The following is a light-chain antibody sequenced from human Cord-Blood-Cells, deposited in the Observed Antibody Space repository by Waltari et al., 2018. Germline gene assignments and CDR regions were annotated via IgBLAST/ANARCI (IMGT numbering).Light chain of an antibody. J-gene: IGKJ2*01. Sequence: DIQMTQSPSSLSASVGDRVTITCRAKQSISSYLNWYQQKPGKAPKLLIYAASSLKSGGPSRFSGSRSGTDFTLTSSSLQPEDFATYYCQQSDSTPYTFGQGTKLEIK. CDR2: AAS. CDR1: QSISSY. V-gene: IGKV1-39*01. CDR3: QQSDSTPYT.